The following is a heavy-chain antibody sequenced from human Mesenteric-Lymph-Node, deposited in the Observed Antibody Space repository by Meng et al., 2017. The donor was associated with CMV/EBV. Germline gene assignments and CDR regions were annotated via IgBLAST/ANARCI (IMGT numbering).Heavy chain of an antibody. CDR2: ISRSGSTI. D-gene: IGHD6-25*01. J-gene: IGHJ4*02. V-gene: IGHV3-11*04. Sequence: GGSLRLSCAASGFTVSDYSMSWIRQAPGKGLEWVSYISRSGSTIYYADSVKGRFTISRDNAKNALYLQMHSLRAEDTAVYYCARGGVGIAANFDYWGQGTLVTVSS. CDR1: GFTVSDYS. CDR3: ARGGVGIAANFDY.